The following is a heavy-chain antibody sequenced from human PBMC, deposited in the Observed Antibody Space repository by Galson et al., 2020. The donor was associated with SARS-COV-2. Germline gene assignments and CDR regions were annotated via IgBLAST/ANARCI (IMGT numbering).Heavy chain of an antibody. D-gene: IGHD4-17*01. CDR1: GGSIAAISNY. CDR2: IYYSGTT. CDR3: VRALDHGGRYGMDV. Sequence: SETLSLTCTVSGGSIAAISNYWGWIRQSPGKGLEWLGSIYYSGTTYYNPSLRGRVAISVDPSQSHFSLNLYSVTAADTGNYYGVRALDHGGRYGMDVWGQGPTVTVSS. V-gene: IGHV4-39*07. J-gene: IGHJ6*02.